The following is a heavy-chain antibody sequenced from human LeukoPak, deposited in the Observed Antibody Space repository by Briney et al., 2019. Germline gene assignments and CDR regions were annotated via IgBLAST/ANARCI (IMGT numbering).Heavy chain of an antibody. CDR3: AQMTGDASAY. Sequence: GGSLRLSCAASGFTVSSNYMSWVRQAPGKGLEGVSVIYSDGNTYYADSVKGRFTISRDNSKNTLYLQMNSLRAEDTAVYYCAQMTGDASAYWGQGTLVTVSS. CDR1: GFTVSSNY. J-gene: IGHJ4*02. D-gene: IGHD3-9*01. CDR2: IYSDGNT. V-gene: IGHV3-53*01.